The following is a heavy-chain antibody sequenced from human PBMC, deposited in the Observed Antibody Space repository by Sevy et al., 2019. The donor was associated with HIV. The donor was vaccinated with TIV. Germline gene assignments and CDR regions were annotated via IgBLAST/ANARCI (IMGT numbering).Heavy chain of an antibody. Sequence: GGYLRLSCAASGFTFSSYGMHWVRQAPGKGLEWVAFIRYDGSNKYYADSVKGRFTISRDNSKNTLYLQMNSLRAEESVVYYCAVQLRFSSYFDYWGQGTLVTVSS. V-gene: IGHV3-30*02. J-gene: IGHJ4*02. CDR1: GFTFSSYG. CDR3: AVQLRFSSYFDY. CDR2: IRYDGSNK. D-gene: IGHD3-3*01.